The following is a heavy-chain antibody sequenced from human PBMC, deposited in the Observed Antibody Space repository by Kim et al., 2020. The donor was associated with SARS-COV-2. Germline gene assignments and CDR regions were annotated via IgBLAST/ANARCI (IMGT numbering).Heavy chain of an antibody. D-gene: IGHD5-18*01. CDR3: ARGGGYSYGAIDY. V-gene: IGHV4-34*01. J-gene: IGHJ4*02. Sequence: NPSPRSRVTISVDPSKNRLSVKRGSVTAADTAVYYCARGGGYSYGAIDYWGQGTLVTVSS.